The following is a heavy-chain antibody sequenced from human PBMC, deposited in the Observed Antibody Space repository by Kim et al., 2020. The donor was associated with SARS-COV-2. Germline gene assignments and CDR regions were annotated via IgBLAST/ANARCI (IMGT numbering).Heavy chain of an antibody. CDR2: IIPIFGTA. D-gene: IGHD2-8*01. V-gene: IGHV1-69*13. Sequence: SVKVSCKASGGTFSSYAISWVRQAPGQGLEWMGGIIPIFGTANYAQKFQGRVTITAYESTSTAYMELRSLRSEDTAVYYCAYCTNGVCRTTLGGGGDAFDIWGQGTMVTVSS. CDR3: AYCTNGVCRTTLGGGGDAFDI. J-gene: IGHJ3*02. CDR1: GGTFSSYA.